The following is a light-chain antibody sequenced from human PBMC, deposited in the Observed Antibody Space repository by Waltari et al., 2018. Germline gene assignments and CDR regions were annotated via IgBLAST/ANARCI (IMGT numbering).Light chain of an antibody. J-gene: IGLJ1*01. Sequence: SYVVTQPPSVSVAPGETARITCGGNNSGSKSVHWYQQKPGQAPVLVVSDERDRPSGIPERFSGSNSGNTATLSISRIEVGDEADYYCQVWDTTSDHYVFGAGTRVTVL. CDR2: DER. V-gene: IGLV3-21*02. CDR3: QVWDTTSDHYV. CDR1: NSGSKS.